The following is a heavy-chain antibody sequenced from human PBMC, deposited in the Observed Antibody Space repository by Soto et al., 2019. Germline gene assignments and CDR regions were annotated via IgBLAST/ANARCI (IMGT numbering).Heavy chain of an antibody. D-gene: IGHD3-22*01. J-gene: IGHJ3*02. CDR3: ARVGDYYDSSGYYPTGAFDI. CDR1: GYTFTSYA. CDR2: INPNSGGT. V-gene: IGHV1-2*04. Sequence: GASVEVSCKASGYTFTSYAMHWVRQAPGQRLEWMGWINPNSGGTNYAQKFQGWVTMTRDTSISTAYMELSRLRSDDTAVYCCARVGDYYDSSGYYPTGAFDIWGQGTMVTV.